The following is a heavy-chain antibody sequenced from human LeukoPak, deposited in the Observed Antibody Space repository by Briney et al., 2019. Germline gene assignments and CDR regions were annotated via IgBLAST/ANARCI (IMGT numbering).Heavy chain of an antibody. Sequence: SETLSLTCAVYGGSFSGYYWSWIRQPPGKGLEWIGEINHSGSTNYNPSLKSRVTISVVTSKNQFSLKLSSVTAADTAVYYCARDAQVAAAGAYYYYYMDVWGKGTTVTVSS. V-gene: IGHV4-34*01. J-gene: IGHJ6*03. CDR3: ARDAQVAAAGAYYYYYMDV. CDR1: GGSFSGYY. CDR2: INHSGST. D-gene: IGHD6-13*01.